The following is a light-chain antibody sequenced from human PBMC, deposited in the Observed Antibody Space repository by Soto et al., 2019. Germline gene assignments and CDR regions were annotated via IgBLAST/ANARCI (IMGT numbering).Light chain of an antibody. CDR1: RDIAVY. V-gene: IGKV1-33*01. J-gene: IGKJ2*01. CDR2: DAS. Sequence: GDRVTLTCQASRDIAVYLNWYQQKPGKSPKLLIFDASNLQPGVPSRFSGTGSGTHFTFTISSLKPEDIATYYCQQYDNLPPYTFGQGTRLEI. CDR3: QQYDNLPPYT.